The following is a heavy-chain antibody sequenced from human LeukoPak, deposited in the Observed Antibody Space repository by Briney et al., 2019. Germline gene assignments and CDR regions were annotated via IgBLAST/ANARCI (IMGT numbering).Heavy chain of an antibody. V-gene: IGHV3-48*04. Sequence: PGGSLRLSCAASGFTFSSYSMNWVRQAPGKGLEWVSYISSSGSTIYYADSVKGRFTISRDNAKNSLYLQMNSLRAEDTAVYYCARVDNNYDILTGRTGPYMDVWGKGTTVTISS. J-gene: IGHJ6*03. D-gene: IGHD3-9*01. CDR2: ISSSGSTI. CDR1: GFTFSSYS. CDR3: ARVDNNYDILTGRTGPYMDV.